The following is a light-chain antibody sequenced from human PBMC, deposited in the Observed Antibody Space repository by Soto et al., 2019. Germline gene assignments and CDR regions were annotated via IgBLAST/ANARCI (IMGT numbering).Light chain of an antibody. CDR2: DVS. CDR3: SSYTSSSTPFYV. Sequence: QSALTQPASVSGSPGQSITISCTGTSSDVGGYSYVSWYQQHPGKAPKLMIYDVSNRPSGVSNRFSGSKSGNTASLTISGLQAEDEADYYCSSYTSSSTPFYVFGTGTKLTVL. V-gene: IGLV2-14*01. J-gene: IGLJ1*01. CDR1: SSDVGGYSY.